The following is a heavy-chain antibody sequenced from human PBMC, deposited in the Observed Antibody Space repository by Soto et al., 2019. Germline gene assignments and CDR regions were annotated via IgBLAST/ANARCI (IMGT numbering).Heavy chain of an antibody. V-gene: IGHV2-5*02. J-gene: IGHJ4*02. CDR2: IYWDDDK. D-gene: IGHD2-21*01. Sequence: QITLKESGPTLVKPTQTLTLTCTFSGFSLTTSGVGVGWIRQPPGKALEWLALIYWDDDKRYSPSLKSRLTITKDTSKNHVVLSMTNMDPEDSATYYCAHRRLYCGGDCYTFDYWGQGTLVTVSS. CDR3: AHRRLYCGGDCYTFDY. CDR1: GFSLTTSGVG.